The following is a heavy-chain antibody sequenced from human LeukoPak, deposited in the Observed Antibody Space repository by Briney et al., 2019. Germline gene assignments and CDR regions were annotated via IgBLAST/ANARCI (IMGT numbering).Heavy chain of an antibody. Sequence: ASVKVSCKASGYTFNSHGITWVRQAPGQGLEWTGWISTYNGNTNYAQKLQGRVTITTDTSTSTVYMELRSLRSDDTAVYYCARDGARLRYFDWLPHGYWGQGTLVTVSS. D-gene: IGHD3-9*01. CDR3: ARDGARLRYFDWLPHGY. V-gene: IGHV1-18*01. CDR1: GYTFNSHG. J-gene: IGHJ4*02. CDR2: ISTYNGNT.